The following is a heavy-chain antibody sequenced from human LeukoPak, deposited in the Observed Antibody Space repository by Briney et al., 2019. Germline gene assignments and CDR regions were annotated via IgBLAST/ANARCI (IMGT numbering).Heavy chain of an antibody. CDR1: GGSISSYY. D-gene: IGHD2-21*02. CDR3: ARGLLFSWFDP. J-gene: IGHJ5*02. CDR2: IYYSGST. Sequence: SETLSLTCTVSGGSISSYYWSWIRQPPGKGLEWIGYIYYSGSTNYNASLTNRVTISVDTSKNQFSLKLSSVTAADTAVYYCARGLLFSWFDPWGQGTLVTVSS. V-gene: IGHV4-59*01.